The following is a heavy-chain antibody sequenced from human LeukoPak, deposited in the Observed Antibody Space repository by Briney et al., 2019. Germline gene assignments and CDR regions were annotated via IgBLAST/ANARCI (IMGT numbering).Heavy chain of an antibody. Sequence: GGSLRLSCAASGFTVSRNSMGWVRQAPVKGLEWVSVIYSGGTIYYPDSVKGRFTISRDNSKNTLYLQMNSLRAEDTAVYYCARGRADPHGYDYWGQGALVTVSS. V-gene: IGHV3-66*01. CDR3: ARGRADPHGYDY. CDR2: IYSGGTI. CDR1: GFTVSRNS. J-gene: IGHJ4*02. D-gene: IGHD2-15*01.